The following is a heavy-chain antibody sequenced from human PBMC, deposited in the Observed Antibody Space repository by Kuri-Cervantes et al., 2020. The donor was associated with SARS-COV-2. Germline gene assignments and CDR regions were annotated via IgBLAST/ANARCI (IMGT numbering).Heavy chain of an antibody. Sequence: GESLKISCKGSGDSFTSYWIGWVRQMPGKGLEWMGIIYPGDSDTRYSTSFQGQVTISADKSISTAYLQWSSLKASDTAMYYCARLGDRGYIRDYYYMDVWGKGTTVTVSS. J-gene: IGHJ6*03. CDR3: ARLGDRGYIRDYYYMDV. D-gene: IGHD5-12*01. CDR1: GDSFTSYW. CDR2: IYPGDSDT. V-gene: IGHV5-51*01.